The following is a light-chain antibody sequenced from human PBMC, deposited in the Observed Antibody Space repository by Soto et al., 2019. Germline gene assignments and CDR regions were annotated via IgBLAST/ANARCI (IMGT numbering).Light chain of an antibody. J-gene: IGLJ1*01. Sequence: QSVLTQPPSASGTPGQTVTISCSGSRSNIGSNTVNWYQQLPGSAPKLLIYSNNQRPSGVPDRFSGSKSGTSATLAISGLQSEDEADYYCAAWDDSLNGFYVFGTGTQLTVL. V-gene: IGLV1-44*01. CDR1: RSNIGSNT. CDR3: AAWDDSLNGFYV. CDR2: SNN.